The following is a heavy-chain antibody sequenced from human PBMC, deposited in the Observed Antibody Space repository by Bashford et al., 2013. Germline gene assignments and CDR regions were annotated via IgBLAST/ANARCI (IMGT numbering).Heavy chain of an antibody. CDR1: GFTFSDYS. D-gene: IGHD3-22*01. CDR2: ISSSSSTI. V-gene: IGHV3-48*01. CDR3: ARDYYDSSGPRLDY. Sequence: GGSLRLSCAASGFTFSDYSMNWVRQAPGKGLEWVSYISSSSSTIYYADSVKGRFTISRDNAKNSLYLQMNSLRAEDTAVYNCARDYYDSSGPRLDYWGQGTLVTVSS. J-gene: IGHJ4*02.